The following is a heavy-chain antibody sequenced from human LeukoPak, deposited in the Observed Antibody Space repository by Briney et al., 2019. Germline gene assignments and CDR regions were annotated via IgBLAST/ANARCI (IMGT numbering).Heavy chain of an antibody. Sequence: GASVKVSCKASGYTFSMYGLTWVRQAPGQGLEWLGWISAYNGNTRYAQKLQGRVTMTTDSSTSTAYMELRSLRSDDTAVYYCARGPIIDIVVIPAAADYYHMDVWGKGTTVTVSS. CDR1: GYTFSMYG. D-gene: IGHD2-2*01. V-gene: IGHV1-18*01. CDR2: ISAYNGNT. J-gene: IGHJ6*03. CDR3: ARGPIIDIVVIPAAADYYHMDV.